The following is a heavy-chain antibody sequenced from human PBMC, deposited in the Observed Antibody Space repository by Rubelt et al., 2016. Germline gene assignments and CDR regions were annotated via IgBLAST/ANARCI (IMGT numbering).Heavy chain of an antibody. CDR2: FDPEDGET. CDR3: ATTGRSWD. J-gene: IGHJ4*02. Sequence: QAPGKGLEWMGGFDPEDGETIYAQKFQGRVTMTEDTSTDTAYMELSSLRSEDTAVYYCATTGRSWDWGQGTLVTASS. D-gene: IGHD6-13*01. V-gene: IGHV1-24*01.